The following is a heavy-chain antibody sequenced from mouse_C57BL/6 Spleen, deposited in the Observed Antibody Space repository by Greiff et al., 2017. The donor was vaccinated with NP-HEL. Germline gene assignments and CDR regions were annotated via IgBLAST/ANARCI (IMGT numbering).Heavy chain of an antibody. D-gene: IGHD3-3*01. CDR2: ISSGSSTI. J-gene: IGHJ1*03. CDR3: ARPGDVRGYFDG. CDR1: GFTFSDYG. Sequence: EVHLVESGGGLVKPGGSLKLSCAASGFTFSDYGMHWVRQAPEKGLEWVAYISSGSSTIYYADTVKGRFTFSRDNSQNTLFLQMTSLRSEDTAMYYCARPGDVRGYFDGWGTGTTVTVSS. V-gene: IGHV5-17*01.